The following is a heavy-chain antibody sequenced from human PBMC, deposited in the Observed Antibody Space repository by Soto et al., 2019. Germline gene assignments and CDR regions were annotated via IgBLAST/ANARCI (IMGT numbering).Heavy chain of an antibody. CDR3: ARDRSSSGYSVTHFDY. J-gene: IGHJ4*02. CDR1: GFTFSSYC. V-gene: IGHV3-21*01. CDR2: ISSSSSYI. D-gene: IGHD3-22*01. Sequence: EVQLVESGGGLVKPGGSLRLSCAASGFTFSSYCMHWVRQAPGKGLEWVSSISSSSSYIYYADSVKGRFTISRDNAKNSLYLQMNSLRAEDTAVYYCARDRSSSGYSVTHFDYWGEGTLVTVSS.